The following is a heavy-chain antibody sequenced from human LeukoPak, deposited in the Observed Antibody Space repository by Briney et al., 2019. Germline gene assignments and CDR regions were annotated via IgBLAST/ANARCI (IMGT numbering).Heavy chain of an antibody. Sequence: GGSPRLSCAASGFTFSSYDMHWVRQATGKGLEWVSAIGTAGDTYYPGSVKGRFTISRENAKNSLYLQMNSLRAGDTAVYYCARDQGRGAFDIWGQGTMVTVSS. CDR3: ARDQGRGAFDI. J-gene: IGHJ3*02. CDR2: IGTAGDT. D-gene: IGHD1-26*01. CDR1: GFTFSSYD. V-gene: IGHV3-13*01.